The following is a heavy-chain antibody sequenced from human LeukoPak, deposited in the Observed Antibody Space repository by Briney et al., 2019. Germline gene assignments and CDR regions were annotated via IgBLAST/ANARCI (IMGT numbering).Heavy chain of an antibody. J-gene: IGHJ3*02. V-gene: IGHV3-33*03. CDR2: VHNDGDTK. CDR1: GFTFSSYY. CDR3: ARSAGSLLWFGENAFDM. Sequence: GRSLRLSCAASGFTFSSYYMHWVRQAPGKCLEWVAVVHNDGDTKYFGDSVKGRFTISRDNAKKSLYLQMNSLRAEDTAVYYCARSAGSLLWFGENAFDMWGQGTMVTVSS. D-gene: IGHD3-10*01.